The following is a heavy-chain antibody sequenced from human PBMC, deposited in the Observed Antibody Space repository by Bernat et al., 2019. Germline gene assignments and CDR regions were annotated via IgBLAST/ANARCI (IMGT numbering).Heavy chain of an antibody. V-gene: IGHV4-39*01. CDR1: GGSISSSSYY. Sequence: QLQLQESGPGLVKPSETLSLTCTVSGGSISSSSYYWGWIRQPPGKGLEWIGSIYYSGSTSYNPSLKSRVTISVDTSKTQFSLKLSSVTAAYTAVYYCARAPATMIVVDNYFDYWGQGTLVTVSS. CDR2: IYYSGST. D-gene: IGHD3-22*01. J-gene: IGHJ4*02. CDR3: ARAPATMIVVDNYFDY.